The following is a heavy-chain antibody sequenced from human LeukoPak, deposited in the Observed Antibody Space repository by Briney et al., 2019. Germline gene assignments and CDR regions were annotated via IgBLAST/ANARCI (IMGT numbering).Heavy chain of an antibody. V-gene: IGHV4-39*01. CDR2: IYYSGNT. J-gene: IGHJ4*02. D-gene: IGHD2/OR15-2a*01. Sequence: SETLSLTCTVSGGSISSSDYYGAWIRQPPGKGQEWIGSIYYSGNTYYNPSLKSRVTISVDTSKNQFSLTLSSVTAADTAVYYCASHRRYTTGSEEFDYWGQGTLVTVSS. CDR1: GGSISSSDYY. CDR3: ASHRRYTTGSEEFDY.